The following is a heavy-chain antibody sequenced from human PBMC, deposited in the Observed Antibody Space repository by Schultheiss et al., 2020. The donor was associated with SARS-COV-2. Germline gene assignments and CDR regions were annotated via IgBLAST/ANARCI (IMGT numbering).Heavy chain of an antibody. CDR2: INSDGSST. CDR1: RFTFSTYA. Sequence: GESLKISCAASRFTFSTYAMSWVRQAPGKGLEWVSRINSDGSSTSYVDSVKGRFTISRDNAKNTLYLEMNSLRAEDTAVYYCARVRGIVASYYYYGMDVWGQGTTVTVSS. CDR3: ARVRGIVASYYYYGMDV. D-gene: IGHD3-16*01. J-gene: IGHJ6*02. V-gene: IGHV3-74*01.